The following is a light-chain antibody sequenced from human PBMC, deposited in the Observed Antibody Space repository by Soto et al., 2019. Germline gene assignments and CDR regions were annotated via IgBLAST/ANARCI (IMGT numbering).Light chain of an antibody. CDR2: SSS. Sequence: EILLTHCRGTLSWSPGYRATRSGRPSQTMSGNYLAWYQQKPGQAPRLLIYSSSSRAAGVSARFSGSGSGTDFTLTISSLQPDDFATYYCQPSNSSSETFGPGTKVDIK. CDR3: QPSNSSSET. J-gene: IGKJ1*01. CDR1: QTMSGNY. V-gene: IGKV3-20*01.